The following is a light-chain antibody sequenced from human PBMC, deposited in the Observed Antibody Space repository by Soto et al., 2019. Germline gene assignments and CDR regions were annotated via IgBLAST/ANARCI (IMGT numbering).Light chain of an antibody. CDR3: QQYSINLLT. CDR1: QAISNW. V-gene: IGKV1-5*03. Sequence: DIQMTQSPSTLSASVGDRVTITCRASQAISNWLAWYQQKPGKAPKLLIYRTSNLESGVPSRFSGSGSGTEFTLTISSLQPDDFATYYCQQYSINLLTFGPGTTVDI. J-gene: IGKJ3*01. CDR2: RTS.